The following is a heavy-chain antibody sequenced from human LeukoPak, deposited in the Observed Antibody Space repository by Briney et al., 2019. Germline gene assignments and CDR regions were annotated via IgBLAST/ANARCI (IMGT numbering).Heavy chain of an antibody. Sequence: SETLSLTCTVSGGSVGSGTYYWSWIRQPPGKGLEWIGYIYYSGSTNYNPSLKSRVTISVDTSKNQFSLKLSSVTAADTAVYYCAREYISTNWFDPWGQGTLVTVSS. CDR2: IYYSGST. V-gene: IGHV4-61*01. D-gene: IGHD1-1*01. CDR3: AREYISTNWFDP. CDR1: GGSVGSGTYY. J-gene: IGHJ5*02.